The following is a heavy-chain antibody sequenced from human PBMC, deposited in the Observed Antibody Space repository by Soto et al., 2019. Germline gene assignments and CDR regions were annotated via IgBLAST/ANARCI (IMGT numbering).Heavy chain of an antibody. Sequence: QVTLKESGPVLVKPTETLTLTCTVSGFSLSDADVGVAWIRQPPGKALKWLAHILSNDEEVFSSSLRTRLTISKDTSRSQVVLTMSNMEPVDTATYYCARIRGYCSGGSCYFYYFAMDVWGQGTTVTVS. V-gene: IGHV2-26*01. J-gene: IGHJ6*02. D-gene: IGHD2-15*01. CDR3: ARIRGYCSGGSCYFYYFAMDV. CDR1: GFSLSDADVG. CDR2: ILSNDEE.